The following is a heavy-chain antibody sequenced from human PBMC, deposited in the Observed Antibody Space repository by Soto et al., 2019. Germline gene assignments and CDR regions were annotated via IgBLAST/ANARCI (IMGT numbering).Heavy chain of an antibody. V-gene: IGHV3-33*01. Sequence: LRLYCAASGFTLSSNGMHWVRQAPGKGLEWVAFIWYDGSGKYYADSVKGRFTISRDNSKNTLYLQMNSLRAEDTAVYYCARDRYPNYPPDAFDIWGQGTLVTVSS. CDR1: GFTLSSNG. D-gene: IGHD4-4*01. J-gene: IGHJ3*02. CDR2: IWYDGSGK. CDR3: ARDRYPNYPPDAFDI.